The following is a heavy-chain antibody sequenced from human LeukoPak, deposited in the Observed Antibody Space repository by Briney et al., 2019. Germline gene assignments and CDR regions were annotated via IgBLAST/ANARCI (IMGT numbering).Heavy chain of an antibody. J-gene: IGHJ4*02. CDR2: IYDADST. Sequence: GGSLRLSCAASGFSVISTYMSWFRQAPGKGLEWVSVIYDADSTYYADSVNGRFTISRDNSKNTLYLQMKSLRADDTAVYYCGSSPYVWGIDHWGQGTPVTVSS. D-gene: IGHD3-16*01. V-gene: IGHV3-66*01. CDR3: GSSPYVWGIDH. CDR1: GFSVISTY.